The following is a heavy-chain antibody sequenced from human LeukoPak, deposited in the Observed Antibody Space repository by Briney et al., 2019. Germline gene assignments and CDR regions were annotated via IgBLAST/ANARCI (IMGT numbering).Heavy chain of an antibody. J-gene: IGHJ3*02. CDR3: AREGVVVRSPFDI. D-gene: IGHD3-22*01. CDR2: IHTSGDT. Sequence: GGSLRLSCAASGLTGSHNYVSWVRQAPEKGLEWVSAIHTSGDTCYADSVKGRFTISRDTSKNTLYLQINSLRDEDTAVYYCAREGVVVRSPFDIWGQGTMVTVSS. CDR1: GLTGSHNY. V-gene: IGHV3-53*01.